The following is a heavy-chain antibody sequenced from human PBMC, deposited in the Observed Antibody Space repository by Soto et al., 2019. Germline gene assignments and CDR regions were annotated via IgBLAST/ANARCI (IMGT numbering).Heavy chain of an antibody. CDR1: GFSLSNARMG. CDR2: IFSNDEK. V-gene: IGHV2-26*01. CDR3: ARIPDTSAWYVWFDP. Sequence: QVTLKESGPVLVKPTETLTLTCTVSGFSLSNARMGVSWIRQPPGKALDWLEHIFSNDEKSYSTSLKSRLTISKDTSKSQVVLTMTDMDPVDTATYYCARIPDTSAWYVWFDPWGQGTLVTVSS. J-gene: IGHJ5*02. D-gene: IGHD6-19*01.